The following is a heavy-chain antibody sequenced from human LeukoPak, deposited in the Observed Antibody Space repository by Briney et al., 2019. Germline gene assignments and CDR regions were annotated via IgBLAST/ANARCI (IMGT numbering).Heavy chain of an antibody. CDR2: IRYDGSGK. J-gene: IGHJ4*02. CDR3: AARDFWSGPAAHY. CDR1: GFTFSSYG. D-gene: IGHD3-3*01. Sequence: PGGSLRVSCAASGFTFSSYGTHRVRQAPGKGLEWVAFIRYDGSGKYYADSVKGRFPISRDNSTNTLYLEMNRLRVEDTAVYYCAARDFWSGPAAHYWGQGTLVTVSS. V-gene: IGHV3-30*02.